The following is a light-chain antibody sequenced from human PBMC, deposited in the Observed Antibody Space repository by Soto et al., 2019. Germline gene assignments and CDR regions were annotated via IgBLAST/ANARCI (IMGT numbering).Light chain of an antibody. Sequence: DIVMTQSPDSLAVSLGERATINCKSSQSVLYSSNNKNYLAWYQQKPGQPPKLLIYWASTRESGVPDRFSGSGAGTDFTLTSSSQQAEDVAVYYCQQYYSTPWTFGQGTKVEIK. CDR1: QSVLYSSNNKNY. CDR3: QQYYSTPWT. V-gene: IGKV4-1*01. CDR2: WAS. J-gene: IGKJ1*01.